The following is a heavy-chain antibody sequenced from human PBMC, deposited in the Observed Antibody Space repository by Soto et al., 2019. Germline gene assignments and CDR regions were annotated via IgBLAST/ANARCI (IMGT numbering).Heavy chain of an antibody. V-gene: IGHV4-39*01. CDR2: IYYSGST. Sequence: PSETLSLTCTVSGGSISSSSYYWGWIRQPPGKGLEWIGSIYYSGSTCYNPSLKSRVTISVDTSKNQFSLKLSSVTAADTAVYYCARHQSHSSSYVDPWGQGTLVTVSS. D-gene: IGHD6-13*01. CDR1: GGSISSSSYY. J-gene: IGHJ5*02. CDR3: ARHQSHSSSYVDP.